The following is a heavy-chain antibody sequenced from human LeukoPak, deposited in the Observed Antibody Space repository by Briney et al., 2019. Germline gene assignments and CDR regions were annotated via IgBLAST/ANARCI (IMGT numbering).Heavy chain of an antibody. Sequence: GESLKISCKGSGYSFTPYWIGWVRQMPGKGLEWMGILYTGDSETKYSPSFQGQVTISVDKSISTAYLQWSSLKASDTAMYYCARRLRVVAGYYFDYWGQGTLVTVSS. D-gene: IGHD3-22*01. J-gene: IGHJ4*02. CDR3: ARRLRVVAGYYFDY. CDR1: GYSFTPYW. V-gene: IGHV5-51*01. CDR2: LYTGDSET.